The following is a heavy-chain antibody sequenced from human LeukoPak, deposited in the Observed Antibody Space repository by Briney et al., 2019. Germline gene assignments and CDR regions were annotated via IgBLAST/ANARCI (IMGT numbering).Heavy chain of an antibody. CDR3: AKGLPSSGWYPPPFDY. J-gene: IGHJ4*02. CDR1: GFTFSSYG. Sequence: GGSLRLSCAASGFTFSSYGMHWVRQAPGKGLEWVAFIRYDGGNKYYADSVKGRFTISRDNSKNTLYLQMNSLRAEDTAVYYCAKGLPSSGWYPPPFDYWGQGTLVTVSS. CDR2: IRYDGGNK. D-gene: IGHD6-19*01. V-gene: IGHV3-30*02.